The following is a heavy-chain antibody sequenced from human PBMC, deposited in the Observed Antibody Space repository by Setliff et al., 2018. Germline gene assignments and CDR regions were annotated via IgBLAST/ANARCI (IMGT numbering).Heavy chain of an antibody. CDR2: ISADNGNT. CDR1: GYTFSTYG. V-gene: IGHV1-18*01. J-gene: IGHJ6*02. D-gene: IGHD6-13*01. Sequence: ASVKVSCKASGYTFSTYGISWVRQAPGQGLEWMGWISADNGNTNYAQNLQDRVTMTTDTSTSTAYMDLRSLRSDDTAIYYCARVRKNDDSNNWYGASYYSYHYAMDFWGLGTTVTVSS. CDR3: ARVRKNDDSNNWYGASYYSYHYAMDF.